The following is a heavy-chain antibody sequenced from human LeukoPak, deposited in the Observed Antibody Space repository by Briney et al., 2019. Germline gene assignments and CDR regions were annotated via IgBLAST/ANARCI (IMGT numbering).Heavy chain of an antibody. Sequence: SETLSLTCGVYGGSFSGYYWNWIRQSPGKGLEWIGEFNHSGSTNYNPSLKSRVTMSVDTSQKQFSLRLTSVRAADTAVYYCARGRYLTTLGGAAAGFLDYWGQGTVVTVSS. CDR1: GGSFSGYY. D-gene: IGHD6-13*01. V-gene: IGHV4-34*01. J-gene: IGHJ4*02. CDR3: ARGRYLTTLGGAAAGFLDY. CDR2: FNHSGST.